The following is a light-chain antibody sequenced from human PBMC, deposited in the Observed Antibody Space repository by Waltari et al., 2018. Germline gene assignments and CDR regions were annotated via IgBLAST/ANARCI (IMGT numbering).Light chain of an antibody. CDR2: KAS. Sequence: DIQMTQSPSTLSASVGDRVTITCRASQSISNWLAWYQQKPGKAPKLLIYKASTLESGVTSRFSGSGSGTEFTLTISNLQPDDFATYYCQQYNSYSLLTFGGGTKVEIK. J-gene: IGKJ4*01. CDR1: QSISNW. V-gene: IGKV1-5*03. CDR3: QQYNSYSLLT.